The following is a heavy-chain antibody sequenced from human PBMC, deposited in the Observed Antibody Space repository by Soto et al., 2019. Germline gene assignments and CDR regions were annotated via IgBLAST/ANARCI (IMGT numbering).Heavy chain of an antibody. CDR1: GFTFSSYG. V-gene: IGHV3-33*01. CDR2: IWYDGSNK. Sequence: GGSLRLSCAASGFTFSSYGMHWVRQAPGKGLEWVAVIWYDGSNKYYADSVKGRFTISRDNSKNTLYLQMNSLRSEDTAVYYCAAELDVLADELAFDIWGQGTMVTVSS. CDR3: AAELDVLADELAFDI. D-gene: IGHD1-26*01. J-gene: IGHJ3*02.